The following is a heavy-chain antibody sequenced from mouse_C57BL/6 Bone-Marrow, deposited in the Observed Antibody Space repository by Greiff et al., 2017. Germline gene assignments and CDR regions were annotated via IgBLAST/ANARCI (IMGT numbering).Heavy chain of an antibody. CDR2: INPSSGYT. V-gene: IGHV1-4*01. Sequence: VQGVESGAELARPGASVKMSCKASGYTFTSYTMHWVKQRPGTGLEWIGYINPSSGYTKYNQKFKDKATLTADKSASTAYMQLSSLTSEDSAVYYCARVGSLFAYWGQGTLVTVSA. CDR1: GYTFTSYT. CDR3: ARVGSLFAY. J-gene: IGHJ3*01.